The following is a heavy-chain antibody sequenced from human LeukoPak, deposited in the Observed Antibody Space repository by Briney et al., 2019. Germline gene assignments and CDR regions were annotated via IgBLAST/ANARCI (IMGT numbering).Heavy chain of an antibody. J-gene: IGHJ4*02. D-gene: IGHD2-2*01. V-gene: IGHV6-1*01. CDR3: ARASNSSYCSSTSCFPSFDY. CDR1: GDSVSSNSAA. Sequence: SQTLSLTCAISGDSVSSNSAAWNWIRQSPSRGLEWLGRPYYRSKLYNDYAVSVKSRITINPDTSKNQFSLQLNSVTPEDTAVYYCARASNSSYCSSTSCFPSFDYWGQGTLVTVSS. CDR2: PYYRSKLYN.